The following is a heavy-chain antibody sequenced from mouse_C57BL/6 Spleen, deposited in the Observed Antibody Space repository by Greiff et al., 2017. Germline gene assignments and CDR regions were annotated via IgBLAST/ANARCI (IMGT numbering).Heavy chain of an antibody. J-gene: IGHJ4*01. D-gene: IGHD3-2*02. CDR3: ARDSSGDLDYAMDY. Sequence: VQLQQPVAELVRPGASVKLSCTASGFNIKNTYMHWVKQRPEQGLEWIGRIDPANGNTKYAPKFPGTATITADTSSHTAYLQLSSLTSEDTAIYYCARDSSGDLDYAMDYWGQGTAGTVSS. CDR1: GFNIKNTY. V-gene: IGHV14-3*01. CDR2: IDPANGNT.